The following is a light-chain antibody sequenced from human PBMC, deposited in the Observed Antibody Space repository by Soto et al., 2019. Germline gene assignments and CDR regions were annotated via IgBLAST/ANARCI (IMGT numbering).Light chain of an antibody. J-gene: IGKJ1*01. CDR3: MQHTHWPQT. CDR1: QSLVYSDGNTY. Sequence: DVVMTQSPLSLPVTLGQPASISCRSSQSLVYSDGNTYLTWFQQRPGQSPRRLIYNVSKRDSGVPDRFSGSVSGADFTLKISRVEAEDVGVYYCMQHTHWPQTFGHGNKVEIK. V-gene: IGKV2-30*01. CDR2: NVS.